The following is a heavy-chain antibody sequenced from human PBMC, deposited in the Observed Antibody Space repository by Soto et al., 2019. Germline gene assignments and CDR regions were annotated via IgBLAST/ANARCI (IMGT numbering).Heavy chain of an antibody. CDR3: ARGWLRTGFDT. V-gene: IGHV6-1*01. CDR2: AYHGSKWST. J-gene: IGHJ3*02. CDR1: GDSVSSNSAA. Sequence: SQTLSLTCVISGDSVSSNSAAWNWIRQSSSRGPEWLGRAYHGSKWSTDYVVTVKSRISVNTDTSRNQFSLQLSSVTPEDTGVYYCARGWLRTGFDTWGQGTMVTVSS. D-gene: IGHD2-8*02.